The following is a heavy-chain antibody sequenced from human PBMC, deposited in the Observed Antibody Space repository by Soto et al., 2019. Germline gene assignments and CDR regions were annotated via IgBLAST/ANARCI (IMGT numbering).Heavy chain of an antibody. CDR3: ARDGSYGIFDY. D-gene: IGHD5-18*01. J-gene: IGHJ4*02. CDR1: GGCINSGGYY. Sequence: PSETLSLTCVVCGGCINSGGYYWGWIRQIPGRGLEWIGHIFYSGSTYYNPSLQGRRIISVDTSTNEFSLKLSSVTAADTAVSYCARDGSYGIFDYRGKGPLVSASS. CDR2: IFYSGST. V-gene: IGHV4-31*11.